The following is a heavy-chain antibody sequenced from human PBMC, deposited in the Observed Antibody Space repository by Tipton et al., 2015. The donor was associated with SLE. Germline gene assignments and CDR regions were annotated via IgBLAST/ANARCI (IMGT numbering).Heavy chain of an antibody. V-gene: IGHV4-38-2*01. Sequence: LRLSCAVSGYSISSGYYWGWIRQPPGKGLEWIGYIYYSGSTNYNPSLKSRVTISVDTSKNQFSLKLNSVTAADTAVYYCARANYDFWSGYSQGYFDYWGQGTLVTVSS. J-gene: IGHJ4*02. CDR1: GYSISSGYY. CDR2: IYYSGST. CDR3: ARANYDFWSGYSQGYFDY. D-gene: IGHD3-3*01.